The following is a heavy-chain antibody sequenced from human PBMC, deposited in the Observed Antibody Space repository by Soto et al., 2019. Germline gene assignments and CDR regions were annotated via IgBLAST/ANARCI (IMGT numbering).Heavy chain of an antibody. CDR1: GGSISSSSYY. D-gene: IGHD6-13*01. CDR2: IYYSGST. CDR3: ACLAAAGIRSY. J-gene: IGHJ4*02. Sequence: PSETLSLTCTVSGGSISSSSYYWGWIRQPPGKGLEWIGSIYYSGSTYYNPSLKSRVTISVDTSKNQFSLKLSSVTAADTAVYYCACLAAAGIRSYWGQRTLVPVSS. V-gene: IGHV4-39*01.